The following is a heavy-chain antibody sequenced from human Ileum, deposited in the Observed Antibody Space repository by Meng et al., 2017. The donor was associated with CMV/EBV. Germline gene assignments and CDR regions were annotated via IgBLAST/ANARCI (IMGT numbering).Heavy chain of an antibody. CDR3: ASLGSSSTVDI. J-gene: IGHJ3*02. V-gene: IGHV3-74*01. Sequence: GESLKISCAASGFTFRSYAMSWVRQAPGKGLVWVSGINSDGNSTRYVDSVQGRFSISRDNAKNTLFLQMNSLRDDDTAVYYCASLGSSSTVDIWGQGTMVTVAS. CDR2: INSDGNST. D-gene: IGHD6-6*01. CDR1: GFTFRSYA.